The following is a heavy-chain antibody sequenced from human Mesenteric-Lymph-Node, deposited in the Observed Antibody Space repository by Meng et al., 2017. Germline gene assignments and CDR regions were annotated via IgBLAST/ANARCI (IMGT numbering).Heavy chain of an antibody. V-gene: IGHV4-39*01. CDR2: IGHSGTT. CDR1: VGSISTIGDY. CDR3: VRSSGWVRTGFDP. D-gene: IGHD6-19*01. Sequence: VTSANAPVLLLAVPVGSISTIGDYWWWIRHPPGTGLEWIGSIGHSGTTYSTPSLRRRVTVSIDTSKNQFSLEVTSVTAADTAVYYCVRSSGWVRTGFDPWGQGTLVTVSS. J-gene: IGHJ5*02.